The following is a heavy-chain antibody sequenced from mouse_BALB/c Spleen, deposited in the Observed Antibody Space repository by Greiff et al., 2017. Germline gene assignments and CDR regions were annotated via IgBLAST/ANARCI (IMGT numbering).Heavy chain of an antibody. J-gene: IGHJ4*01. D-gene: IGHD4-1*01. Sequence: EVQGVESGGGLVKPGGSLKLSCAASGFTFSSYAMSWVRQSPEKRLEWVAEISSGGSYTYYPDTVTGRFTISRDNAKNTLYLEMSSLRSEDTAMYYCARLGPYAMDYWGQGTSVTVSS. CDR2: ISSGGSYT. V-gene: IGHV5-9-4*01. CDR3: ARLGPYAMDY. CDR1: GFTFSSYA.